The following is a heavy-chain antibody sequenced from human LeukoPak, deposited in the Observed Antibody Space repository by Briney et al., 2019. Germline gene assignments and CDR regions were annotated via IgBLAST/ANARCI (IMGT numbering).Heavy chain of an antibody. Sequence: PGGSLRLSCAASRFTFSSYAMHWVRQAPGKGLEWGAVISYDGSNKYYADSVKGRFTISRDNSKNTLYLQMNSLRAEDTAVYYCARGGECGGDCYSNIYYFDYWGQGTLVTVSS. D-gene: IGHD2-21*02. CDR2: ISYDGSNK. CDR3: ARGGECGGDCYSNIYYFDY. J-gene: IGHJ4*02. CDR1: RFTFSSYA. V-gene: IGHV3-30-3*01.